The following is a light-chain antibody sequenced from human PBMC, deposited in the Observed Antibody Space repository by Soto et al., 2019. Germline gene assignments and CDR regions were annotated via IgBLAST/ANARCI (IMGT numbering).Light chain of an antibody. J-gene: IGLJ1*01. CDR1: SXDVGGYNY. Sequence: QSVLAQPASVSGSPGQSITISCTGTSXDVGGYNYVSWYQQHPGKAPKLMIYEVTNRPSGVSNRFSGSKSGNTASLTISGLQAEDEADYYCSSYTSRSTLVFGTGTKVTVL. CDR3: SSYTSRSTLV. V-gene: IGLV2-14*01. CDR2: EVT.